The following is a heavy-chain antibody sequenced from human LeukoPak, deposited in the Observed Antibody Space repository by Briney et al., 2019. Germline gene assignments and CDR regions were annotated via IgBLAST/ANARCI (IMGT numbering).Heavy chain of an antibody. J-gene: IGHJ4*02. CDR3: ARGSGDTAMVILGYFDY. D-gene: IGHD5-18*01. CDR1: GFTFTNYA. Sequence: GGSLRLSCAASGFTFTNYAMTWVRQAPGKGLEWVAVISYDGSNKYYADSVKGRFTISRDNSKNTLYLQMNSLRAEDTAVYYCARGSGDTAMVILGYFDYWGQGTLVTVSS. V-gene: IGHV3-30*04. CDR2: ISYDGSNK.